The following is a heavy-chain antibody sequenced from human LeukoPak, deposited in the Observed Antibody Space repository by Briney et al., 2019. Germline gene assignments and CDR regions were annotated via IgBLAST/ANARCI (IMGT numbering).Heavy chain of an antibody. J-gene: IGHJ4*02. CDR1: GFTFSTYA. CDR3: AKGTTTLVVTKIDY. CDR2: ISGSGGST. Sequence: PGGSLRLSCAASGFTFSTYAMSWVRQAPGKGLEWVLVISGSGGSTCYADSVKGRFTISRDNSKNTLYLQMNSLRAEDTAVYYCAKGTTTLVVTKIDYWGQGTLVTVSS. V-gene: IGHV3-23*01. D-gene: IGHD4-23*01.